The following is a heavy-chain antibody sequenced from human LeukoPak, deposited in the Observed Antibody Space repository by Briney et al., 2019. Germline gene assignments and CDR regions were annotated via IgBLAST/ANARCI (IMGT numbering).Heavy chain of an antibody. CDR1: GGSFSGCY. CDR2: INHSGST. J-gene: IGHJ5*02. D-gene: IGHD2-15*01. Sequence: SETLSLTCAVYGGSFSGCYWGWIRQPPGKGLQWIGEINHSGSTNYNPSLKSRVTISVDTSKNQFSLKLSSVTAADTAVYYCATSGGPINWFDPWGQGTLVTASS. CDR3: ATSGGPINWFDP. V-gene: IGHV4-34*01.